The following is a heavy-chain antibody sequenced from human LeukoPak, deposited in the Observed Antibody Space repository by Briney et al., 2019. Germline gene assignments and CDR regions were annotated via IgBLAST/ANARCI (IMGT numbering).Heavy chain of an antibody. Sequence: PGESLRISCKASGSSFTSYWISWGRQLRGKGQEWTGRIDPSDSYTNYSPSFQGHVTISADKTISTAYMQWSSLKASDTAMYYCARHNYDGNSADAFDIWGQGTMVTVSS. D-gene: IGHD4-23*01. CDR2: IDPSDSYT. CDR3: ARHNYDGNSADAFDI. V-gene: IGHV5-10-1*01. J-gene: IGHJ3*02. CDR1: GSSFTSYW.